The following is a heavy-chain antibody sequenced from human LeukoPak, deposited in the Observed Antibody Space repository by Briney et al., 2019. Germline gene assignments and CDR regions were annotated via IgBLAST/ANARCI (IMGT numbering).Heavy chain of an antibody. CDR3: ARDYSSWIDY. CDR1: GFTFSAST. V-gene: IGHV3-23*01. CDR2: IGSDYKT. D-gene: IGHD6-6*01. Sequence: PGGSLRLSCAASGFTFSASTMHWVRQAPGKGLEWVSSIGSDYKTHYSESVKGRFAISRDNSKSTLFLQMNSLRADDTAVYYGARDYSSWIDYWGQGTLVTVSS. J-gene: IGHJ4*02.